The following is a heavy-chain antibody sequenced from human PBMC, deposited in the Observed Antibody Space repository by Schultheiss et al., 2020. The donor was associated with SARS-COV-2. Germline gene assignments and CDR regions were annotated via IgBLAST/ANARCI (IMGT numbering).Heavy chain of an antibody. CDR2: IYHSGST. Sequence: GSLRLSCAVSGASISSSNWWSWVRQPPGKGLEWIGEIYHSGSTNYNPSLRSRVTISVDKSKNQFSLKLSSVTAADTAVYYCARDNSNYYDSSGYYRWWGQGTLVTVSS. CDR1: GASISSSNW. V-gene: IGHV4-4*02. CDR3: ARDNSNYYDSSGYYRW. D-gene: IGHD3-22*01. J-gene: IGHJ4*02.